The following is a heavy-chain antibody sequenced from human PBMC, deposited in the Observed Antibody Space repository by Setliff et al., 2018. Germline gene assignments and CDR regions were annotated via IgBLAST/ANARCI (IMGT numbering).Heavy chain of an antibody. CDR1: GGTFSSYG. Sequence: SVKVSCKASGGTFSSYGISWVRQAPGQGLEWMGGTIPIFGTTNYAQKFQGRVTIITDESTSTAYMELSSLTSADTAVYYCSRAVDGRTWFDPWGQGALVTVSS. CDR3: SRAVDGRTWFDP. D-gene: IGHD6-19*01. CDR2: TIPIFGTT. J-gene: IGHJ5*02. V-gene: IGHV1-69*05.